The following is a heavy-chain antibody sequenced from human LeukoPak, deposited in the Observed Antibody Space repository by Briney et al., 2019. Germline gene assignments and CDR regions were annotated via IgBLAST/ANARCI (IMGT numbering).Heavy chain of an antibody. CDR1: GFTFGSYA. CDR2: ISGSGGST. CDR3: AKVSAAGWSDANDY. J-gene: IGHJ4*02. D-gene: IGHD6-13*01. V-gene: IGHV3-23*01. Sequence: AGGSLRLSCAASGFTFGSYAMSWVRQAPGKGLEWVSAISGSGGSTYYADSVKGRFTISRDNSKNTLYLQMNSLRAEDTAVYYCAKVSAAGWSDANDYWGQGTLVTVSS.